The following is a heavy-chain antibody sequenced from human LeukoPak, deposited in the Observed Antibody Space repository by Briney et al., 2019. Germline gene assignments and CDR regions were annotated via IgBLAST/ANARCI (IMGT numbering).Heavy chain of an antibody. CDR3: ARRVYYDSSGYYPLDY. J-gene: IGHJ4*02. CDR2: VDPEDGET. V-gene: IGHV1-69-2*01. CDR1: GYTFTDYY. D-gene: IGHD3-22*01. Sequence: ASVKVSCKVSGYTFTDYYMHWVQQAPGKGLEWMGLVDPEDGETIYAEKFQGRVTITADTSTGTAYMELSSLRSEDTAVYYCARRVYYDSSGYYPLDYWGQGTLVTVSS.